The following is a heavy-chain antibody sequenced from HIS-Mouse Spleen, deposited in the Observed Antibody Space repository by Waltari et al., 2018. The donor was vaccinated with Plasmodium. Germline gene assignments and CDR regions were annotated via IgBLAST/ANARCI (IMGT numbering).Heavy chain of an antibody. CDR2: IYYSGST. CDR1: GGSISSIRYY. CDR3: ARDRITGTSYFDY. J-gene: IGHJ4*02. V-gene: IGHV4-39*07. D-gene: IGHD1-7*01. Sequence: QLQLQESGPGLVKPSEPLSLTCTVSGGSISSIRYYWGWIRQPPGKGLEWIGSIYYSGSTYYNPSLKSRVTISVDTSKNQFSLKLSSVTAADTAVYYCARDRITGTSYFDYWGQGTLVTVSS.